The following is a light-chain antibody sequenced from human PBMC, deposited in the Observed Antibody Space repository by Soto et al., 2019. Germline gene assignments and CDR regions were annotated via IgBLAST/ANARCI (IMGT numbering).Light chain of an antibody. V-gene: IGKV3D-15*01. Sequence: EIVMTQSPATLSVSPGERATLSCRASQSVRSSVAWYQLNPGQAPRLLIYGASTRATDIPARFSGSRSGTEFTLTVSSLQSGDFAVYYCQQYNNWPRTFGQGTKVEIK. CDR3: QQYNNWPRT. CDR1: QSVRSS. CDR2: GAS. J-gene: IGKJ1*01.